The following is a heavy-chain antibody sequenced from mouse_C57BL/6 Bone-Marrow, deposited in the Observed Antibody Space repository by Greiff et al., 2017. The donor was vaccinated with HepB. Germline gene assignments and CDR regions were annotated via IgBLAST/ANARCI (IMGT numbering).Heavy chain of an antibody. CDR2: IDPEDGDT. J-gene: IGHJ3*01. CDR1: GFNIKDYY. V-gene: IGHV14-1*01. CDR3: SRWDYVAY. Sequence: VQLQQSGAELVRPGASVKLSCTASGFNIKDYYMHWVKQRPEQGLEWIGRIDPEDGDTEYAPKFQGKATMTADTSSNTAYLQLSSLTYEDTAVYYCSRWDYVAYWGQGTLVTVSA. D-gene: IGHD1-1*02.